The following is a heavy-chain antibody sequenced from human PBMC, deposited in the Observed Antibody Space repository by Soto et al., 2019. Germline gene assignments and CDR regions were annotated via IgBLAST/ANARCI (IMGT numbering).Heavy chain of an antibody. Sequence: SVKVSCKASGGTFSSYAISWVRQAPGQGLEWMGGIIPFFATANYAQKFQGRVTITADESTSTAYMELSSLRSEDTAVYYCAREGGIAAAGYYFDYWGQGTLVTVSS. CDR3: AREGGIAAAGYYFDY. V-gene: IGHV1-69*13. CDR1: GGTFSSYA. J-gene: IGHJ4*02. D-gene: IGHD6-13*01. CDR2: IIPFFATA.